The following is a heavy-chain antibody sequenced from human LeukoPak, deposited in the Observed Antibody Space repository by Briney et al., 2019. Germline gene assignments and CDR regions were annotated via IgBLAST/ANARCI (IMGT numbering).Heavy chain of an antibody. CDR2: ISGSGGST. CDR1: GFTFSSYA. CDR3: AKYSGSYYFFDY. D-gene: IGHD1-26*01. J-gene: IGHJ4*02. V-gene: IGHV3-23*01. Sequence: TGGSPRLSCAASGFTFSSYAMSWVRQAPGKGLEWVSAISGSGGSTYYADSVKGRFTISRDNSKNTLYLQMNSLRAEDTAVYYCAKYSGSYYFFDYWGQGTLVTVSS.